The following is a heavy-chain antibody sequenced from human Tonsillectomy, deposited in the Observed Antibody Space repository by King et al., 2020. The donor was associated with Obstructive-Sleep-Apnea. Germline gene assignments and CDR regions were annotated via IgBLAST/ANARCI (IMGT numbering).Heavy chain of an antibody. J-gene: IGHJ4*02. D-gene: IGHD1-26*01. CDR3: VKEWELQGFDY. Sequence: VQLVESGGGLVQPGGSLRLSCAASGFTFSNSGMPWVRQAPGEGLEWGTMIWEDGTNKYYADSVKGRFTISRDNSKNTLYLQMSSLSAEDTAVYYCVKEWELQGFDYWGQGTLVTVSS. V-gene: IGHV3-33*06. CDR1: GFTFSNSG. CDR2: IWEDGTNK.